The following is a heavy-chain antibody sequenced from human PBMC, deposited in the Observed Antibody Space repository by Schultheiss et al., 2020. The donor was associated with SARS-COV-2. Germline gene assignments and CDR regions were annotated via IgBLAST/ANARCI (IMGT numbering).Heavy chain of an antibody. V-gene: IGHV3-48*03. CDR3: ARDSYYYDMTVVGAFDI. D-gene: IGHD3-22*01. J-gene: IGHJ3*02. CDR1: GFTFSSYE. Sequence: GGSLRLSCAASGFTFSSYEMNWVRQAPGKGLEWVSYISSSGSTIYYADSVKGRFTISRDNAKNSLYLQMNSLRAEDTAVYYCARDSYYYDMTVVGAFDIWGQGTTVTVSS. CDR2: ISSSGSTI.